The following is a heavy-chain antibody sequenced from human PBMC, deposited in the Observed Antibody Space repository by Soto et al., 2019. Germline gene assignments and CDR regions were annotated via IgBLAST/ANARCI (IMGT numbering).Heavy chain of an antibody. J-gene: IGHJ4*02. CDR3: AARHFWSRPWTDRRLDY. Sequence: SETLSLTCTVSGGSISDDYWSWIRQPPGKGLEWIGHISHTGSTNYNPSLKSGVTISVDTSKMQFSMKLTSVTAADTAVYYCAARHFWSRPWTDRRLDYWGQGTLVTVSS. CDR1: GGSISDDY. CDR2: ISHTGST. V-gene: IGHV4-59*12. D-gene: IGHD3-3*02.